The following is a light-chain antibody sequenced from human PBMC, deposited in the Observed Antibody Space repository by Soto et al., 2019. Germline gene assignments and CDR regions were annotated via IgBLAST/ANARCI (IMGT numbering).Light chain of an antibody. CDR1: QSVSTN. CDR3: QQFGSSPRT. V-gene: IGKV3-15*01. Sequence: EIVVTQSPATLSVAPGERATLSCRASQSVSTNLAWYQQKPGQAPRLLIYGPSTRASGIPARFSGSGSGREFTLTISSLQSEDSAVYVCQQFGSSPRTFGQGTKVEIK. J-gene: IGKJ1*01. CDR2: GPS.